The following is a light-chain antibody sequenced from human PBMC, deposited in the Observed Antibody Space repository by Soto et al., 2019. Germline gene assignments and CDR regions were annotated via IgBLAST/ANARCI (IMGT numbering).Light chain of an antibody. Sequence: EIVLTQSPDTLSLSPGERATLSCRASQSVRSGRLAWYQQKPGQAPTLVIFDASNRASGVPVRFSGSGSGTDFTLTITRLEPEDFAVYYCQQYGSSPPITFGPGTKVDIK. V-gene: IGKV3-20*01. CDR1: QSVRSGR. CDR3: QQYGSSPPIT. J-gene: IGKJ3*01. CDR2: DAS.